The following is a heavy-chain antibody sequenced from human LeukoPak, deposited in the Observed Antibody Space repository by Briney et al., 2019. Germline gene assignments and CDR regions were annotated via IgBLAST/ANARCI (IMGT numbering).Heavy chain of an antibody. J-gene: IGHJ6*03. Sequence: KFQGRVTITRDTSASTAYMELSSLRSEDTAVYYCASQQSFHYYYMDVWGKGTTVTVSS. V-gene: IGHV1-3*01. CDR3: ASQQSFHYYYMDV. D-gene: IGHD2/OR15-2a*01.